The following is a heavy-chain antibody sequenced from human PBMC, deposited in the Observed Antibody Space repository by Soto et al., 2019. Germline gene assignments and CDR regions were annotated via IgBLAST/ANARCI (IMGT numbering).Heavy chain of an antibody. V-gene: IGHV3-11*01. Sequence: QVQLVESGGGLVKPGGSLRLSCAASGFTFSDYYMSWIRQATGKGLEWVSYISSSGSTIYYADSVKGRFTISRDNAKNSLYLQMNILRAEDTAVYYCASITIFGRNDAFDIWGQGTMVSVSS. J-gene: IGHJ3*02. CDR2: ISSSGSTI. CDR1: GFTFSDYY. D-gene: IGHD3-3*01. CDR3: ASITIFGRNDAFDI.